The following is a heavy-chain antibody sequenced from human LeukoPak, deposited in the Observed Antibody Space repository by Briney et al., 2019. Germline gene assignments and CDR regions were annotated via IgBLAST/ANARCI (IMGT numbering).Heavy chain of an antibody. D-gene: IGHD1-7*01. CDR3: ATARNFRFEY. Sequence: PGRSLRLSCATSGLTFRTTWMHWVRQAPGKGLMWVSRMNGEGTTIDYVDSVKGRFTVSRDYAKNTLFLQMNNLRTEDTALYFCATARNFRFEYWGQGSLVIVSA. J-gene: IGHJ4*02. CDR2: MNGEGTTI. CDR1: GLTFRTTW. V-gene: IGHV3-74*01.